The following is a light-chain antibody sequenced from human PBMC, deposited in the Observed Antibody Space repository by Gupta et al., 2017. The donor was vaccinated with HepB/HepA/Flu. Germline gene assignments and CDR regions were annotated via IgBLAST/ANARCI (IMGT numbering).Light chain of an antibody. J-gene: IGLJ1*01. CDR1: GSDVGRFNF. V-gene: IGLV2-11*01. CDR3: CSYADSPYV. Sequence: QSALTQPRSVSGSPGQSVTISCTGTGSDVGRFNFVSWYQQHPGKAPKLMIYGVTARPSGVPDRFSGSKSGNTASLTISGLQAEDEAHYYCCSYADSPYVFGTGTKVTVL. CDR2: GVT.